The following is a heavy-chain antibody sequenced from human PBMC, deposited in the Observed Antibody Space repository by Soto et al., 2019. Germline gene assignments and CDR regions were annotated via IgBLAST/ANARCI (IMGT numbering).Heavy chain of an antibody. Sequence: QVQLVQSGAEVKKPGSSAKVSCKASGGTFSSYAITWVRQAPGQGLEWMGGIIPIVGTANYAQKFQGRVTITADKSTRTGYMELSSLRTEDTAVYSCARDGSGYYFDYWGRGTLVTVSS. J-gene: IGHJ4*02. D-gene: IGHD3-3*01. CDR1: GGTFSSYA. CDR2: IIPIVGTA. CDR3: ARDGSGYYFDY. V-gene: IGHV1-69*06.